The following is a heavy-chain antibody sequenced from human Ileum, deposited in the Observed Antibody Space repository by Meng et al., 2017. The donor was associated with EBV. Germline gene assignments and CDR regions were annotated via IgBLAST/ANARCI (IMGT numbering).Heavy chain of an antibody. J-gene: IGHJ4*02. CDR2: TYSSGKT. Sequence: QLEDPGPALCTPSPTLSLPCTVSGGSINSDDYYWTWIRQSPGRGLEWIGLTYSSGKTFYTPSLRSRVTISIDTPSSQFFLMLASVTAADTAVYYCARERRHWYGSGTPPEVDSFDYWGQGPLVTVSS. CDR3: ARERRHWYGSGTPPEVDSFDY. V-gene: IGHV4-30-4*01. CDR1: GGSINSDDYY. D-gene: IGHD3-10*01.